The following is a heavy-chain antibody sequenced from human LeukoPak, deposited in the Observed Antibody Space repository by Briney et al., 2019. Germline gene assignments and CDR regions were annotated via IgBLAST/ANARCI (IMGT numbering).Heavy chain of an antibody. CDR2: IKQDGSEK. V-gene: IGHV3-7*04. CDR3: ARETEMANLDY. D-gene: IGHD5-24*01. Sequence: PGGSLRLSCAASGFSLTHAWITWVRQAPGKGLEWVANIKQDGSEKYYVDSVKGRFTISRDNAKKSLYLQMNSLRAEDTAVYYCARETEMANLDYWGQGTLVTVSS. J-gene: IGHJ4*02. CDR1: GFSLTHAW.